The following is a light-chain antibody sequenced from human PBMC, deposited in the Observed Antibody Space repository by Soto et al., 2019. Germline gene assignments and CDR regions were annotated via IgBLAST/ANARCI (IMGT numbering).Light chain of an antibody. CDR3: AAWDDSLNGPV. CDR2: SNN. V-gene: IGLV1-44*01. J-gene: IGLJ2*01. CDR1: TSNIESNT. Sequence: QSVLAQPPSASGTPGQRVTLSCSGSTSNIESNTVNWYQQLPGTAPKLLIYSNNQRPSGVPDQFSGSKSGTSASLAISGLQSEDEADYYCAAWDDSLNGPVFGGGTQLTVL.